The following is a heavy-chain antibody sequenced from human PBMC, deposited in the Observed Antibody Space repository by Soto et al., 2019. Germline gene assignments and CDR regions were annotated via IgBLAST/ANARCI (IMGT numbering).Heavy chain of an antibody. D-gene: IGHD2-2*01. V-gene: IGHV4-34*01. Sequence: SETLSLTCAVYGGSFSGYYWSWIRQPPGKGLEWIGEINHSGSTNYNPSLKSRVTISVDTSKNQFSLKLSSVTAADTPVYYCASGLRARVVPAAMGYNCNYAGWFDPWGQGTLVTVSS. CDR3: ASGLRARVVPAAMGYNCNYAGWFDP. CDR2: INHSGST. J-gene: IGHJ5*02. CDR1: GGSFSGYY.